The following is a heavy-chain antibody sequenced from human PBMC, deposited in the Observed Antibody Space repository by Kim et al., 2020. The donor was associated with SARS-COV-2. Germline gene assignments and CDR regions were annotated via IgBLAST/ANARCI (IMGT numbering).Heavy chain of an antibody. CDR2: INHSGST. V-gene: IGHV4-34*01. J-gene: IGHJ3*01. Sequence: SETLSLTCAVYGGSFSGYYWSWIRQPPGKGLEWIGEINHSGSTNYNPSLKSRVTISVDTSKNQFSLKLSSVTAADTAVYYCARGQGYYGSARMSNVWGQGTMVTVSS. D-gene: IGHD3-10*01. CDR1: GGSFSGYY. CDR3: ARGQGYYGSARMSNV.